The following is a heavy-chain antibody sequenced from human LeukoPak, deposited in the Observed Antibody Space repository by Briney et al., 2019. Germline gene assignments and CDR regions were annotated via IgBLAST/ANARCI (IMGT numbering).Heavy chain of an antibody. D-gene: IGHD3-22*01. CDR1: GGSFSGYY. V-gene: IGHV4-30-4*08. CDR2: IYYSGST. Sequence: PSETLSLTCAVYGGSFSGYYWSWIRQPPGKGLEWIGYIYYSGSTYYNPSLKSRVTISVDTSKNQFSLKLSSVTAADTAVYYCASSSGYYTDFDYWGQGTLVTVSS. J-gene: IGHJ4*02. CDR3: ASSSGYYTDFDY.